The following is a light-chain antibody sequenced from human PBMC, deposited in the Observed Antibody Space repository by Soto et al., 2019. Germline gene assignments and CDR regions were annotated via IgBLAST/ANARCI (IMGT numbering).Light chain of an antibody. CDR3: MQALQTPRT. CDR1: QSLLHSNGYNY. CDR2: LGS. Sequence: IVMTQSPLSLPVTPGEPASISCRSSQSLLHSNGYNYLDWYLQKPGQSPQLLIYLGSNLASGVPDRFSGSGSGTDFTLKISRWEAEDVGVYYCMQALQTPRTCGQGTKLDIK. J-gene: IGKJ2*01. V-gene: IGKV2-28*01.